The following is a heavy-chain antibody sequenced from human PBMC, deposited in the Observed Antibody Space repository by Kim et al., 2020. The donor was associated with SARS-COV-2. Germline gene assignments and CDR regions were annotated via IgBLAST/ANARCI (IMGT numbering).Heavy chain of an antibody. CDR2: INHSGST. J-gene: IGHJ6*02. CDR3: ARNLNWYHYYYYYGMDV. CDR1: GGSFSGYY. Sequence: SETLSLTCAVYGGSFSGYYWSWIRQPPGKGLEWIGEINHSGSTNYNPSLKSRVTISVDTSKNQFSLKLSSVTAADTAVYYCARNLNWYHYYYYYGMDVWGQGTTVTVSS. D-gene: IGHD6-13*01. V-gene: IGHV4-34*01.